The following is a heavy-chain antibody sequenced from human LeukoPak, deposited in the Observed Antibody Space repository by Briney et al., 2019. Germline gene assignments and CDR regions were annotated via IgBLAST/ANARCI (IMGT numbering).Heavy chain of an antibody. CDR3: ARDRFGGEDYFDY. Sequence: SDTLSLPCTVSGGSICIYYWRCIPHPAGKGLEWIGRIYTSGSTSYNPSLKSRVTMSVDTSKNQFSLKLSSVTAADTAVYYCARDRFGGEDYFDYWGQGTLVTVSS. CDR1: GGSICIYY. D-gene: IGHD2-21*01. CDR2: IYTSGST. J-gene: IGHJ4*02. V-gene: IGHV4-4*07.